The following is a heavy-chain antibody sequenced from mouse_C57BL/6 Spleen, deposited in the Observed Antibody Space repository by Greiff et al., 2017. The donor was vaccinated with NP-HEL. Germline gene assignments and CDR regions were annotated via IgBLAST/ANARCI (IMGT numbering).Heavy chain of an antibody. J-gene: IGHJ2*01. D-gene: IGHD4-1*01. V-gene: IGHV1-64*01. CDR2: IHPNSGST. CDR3: ARNWDDDYFDY. Sequence: QVHVKQPGAELVKPGASVKLSCKASGYTFTSYWMHWVKQRPGQGLEWIGMIHPNSGSTNYNEKFKSKATLTVDKSSSTAYMQLSSLTSEDSAVYYCARNWDDDYFDYWGQGTTLTVSS. CDR1: GYTFTSYW.